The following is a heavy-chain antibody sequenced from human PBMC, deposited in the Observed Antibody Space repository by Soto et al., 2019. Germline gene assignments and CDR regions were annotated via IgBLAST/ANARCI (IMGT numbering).Heavy chain of an antibody. CDR1: GFSLRTSGVG. D-gene: IGHD2-2*01. V-gene: IGHV2-5*02. Sequence: QITLKESGPTLVKPTQPLTLTCTFSGFSLRTSGVGVGWIRQPPGKALEWLALIYWDDDKRYSSSLKSRFTITKDTSKDQVVLTMTNMDPVDTATYYCAHSGGYCSRNSKCYDHFDHWGQGTLVTVSS. CDR3: AHSGGYCSRNSKCYDHFDH. J-gene: IGHJ4*02. CDR2: IYWDDDK.